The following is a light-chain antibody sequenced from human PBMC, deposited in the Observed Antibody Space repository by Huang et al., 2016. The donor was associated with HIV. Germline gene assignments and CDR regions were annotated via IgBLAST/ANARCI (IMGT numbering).Light chain of an antibody. V-gene: IGKV3-15*01. J-gene: IGKJ5*01. CDR2: GAS. Sequence: EIVMTQSPATLSVSPGERATLSCRASQSVSNNLAWYQPKPGQAPRLLIDGASTRANAIPARFSGSGSGTEFNLTISSLQSEDRAVYYCQQYNNWPPITFGHGTRLEIK. CDR3: QQYNNWPPIT. CDR1: QSVSNN.